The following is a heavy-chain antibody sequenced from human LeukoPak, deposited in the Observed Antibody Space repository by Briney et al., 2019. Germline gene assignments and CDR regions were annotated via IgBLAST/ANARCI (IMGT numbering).Heavy chain of an antibody. CDR2: INHSGST. Sequence: SETLSLTCAVYGGSFSGYYWSWIRQPPGKGLEWIGEINHSGSTNYNPSLKSRVTISVDTSKNQFSLKLSSVTAADTAVYYCARGWVCSSTSCYIVDDAFDIWGQGTWSPSLQ. CDR3: ARGWVCSSTSCYIVDDAFDI. CDR1: GGSFSGYY. J-gene: IGHJ3*02. V-gene: IGHV4-34*01. D-gene: IGHD2-2*02.